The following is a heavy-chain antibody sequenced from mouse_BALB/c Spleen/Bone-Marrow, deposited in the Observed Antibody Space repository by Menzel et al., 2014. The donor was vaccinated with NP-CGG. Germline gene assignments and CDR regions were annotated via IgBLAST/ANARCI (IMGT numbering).Heavy chain of an antibody. CDR3: ARYDYDVGYFDY. Sequence: EAGSARENPSESVSLFCSVSGYTIXSDCAWQWIRQFREKKVEGMVYIRYSGSTSYNPSLKSRISITRDTSKNQFFLQLNSVTTEDTATYYCARYDYDVGYFDYWGQGTTLTVSS. V-gene: IGHV3-2*02. J-gene: IGHJ2*01. CDR1: GYTIXSDCA. CDR2: IRYSGST. D-gene: IGHD2-4*01.